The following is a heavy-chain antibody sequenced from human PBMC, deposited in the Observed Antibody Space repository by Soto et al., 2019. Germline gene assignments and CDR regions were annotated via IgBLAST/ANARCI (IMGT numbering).Heavy chain of an antibody. J-gene: IGHJ4*02. CDR1: GGSISSYY. V-gene: IGHV4-59*01. D-gene: IGHD5-18*01. CDR2: IYYSGST. CDR3: AREGLRAGGYSYGFDY. Sequence: ASETLSLTRTVSGGSISSYYWSWIRQPPGKGLEWIGYIYYSGSTNYNPSLKSRVTISVDTSKNQFSLKLSSVTAADTAVYYCAREGLRAGGYSYGFDYWGQGTLVTVSS.